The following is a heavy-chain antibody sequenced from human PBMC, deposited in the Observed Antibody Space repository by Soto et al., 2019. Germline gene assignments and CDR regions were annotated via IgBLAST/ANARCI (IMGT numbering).Heavy chain of an antibody. J-gene: IGHJ4*02. CDR2: ISWNSGSI. CDR1: GFTFDDYA. D-gene: IGHD2-21*02. V-gene: IGHV3-9*01. Sequence: EVQLVESGGGLVQPGRSLRLSCAASGFTFDDYAMHWVRQAPGKGLEWVSGISWNSGSIGYADSVKGRFTISRDNAKNSLYLQMNSLRAEDTALYYCAKDMSVVTAKRGFDYWGQGTLVTVSS. CDR3: AKDMSVVTAKRGFDY.